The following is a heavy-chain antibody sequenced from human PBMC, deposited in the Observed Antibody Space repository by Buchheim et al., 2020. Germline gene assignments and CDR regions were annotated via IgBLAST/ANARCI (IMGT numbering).Heavy chain of an antibody. CDR2: IQSSGST. CDR3: ARIDSSSWKDYFDY. Sequence: QLQLQESGPGLVKPSETLSLTCTVSGGPITNTIYYWGWIRQPPGKGLEWIGSIQSSGSTYYSPSLKSRATISVDTSKNQFSLKLSSVTAADTAVYYCARIDSSSWKDYFDYWGQGTL. D-gene: IGHD6-13*01. CDR1: GGPITNTIYY. V-gene: IGHV4-39*01. J-gene: IGHJ4*02.